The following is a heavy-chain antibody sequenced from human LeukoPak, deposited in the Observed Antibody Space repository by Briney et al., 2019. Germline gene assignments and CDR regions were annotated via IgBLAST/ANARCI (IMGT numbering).Heavy chain of an antibody. CDR3: ARESDVGKDFDC. J-gene: IGHJ4*02. D-gene: IGHD1-1*01. V-gene: IGHV1-46*01. CDR1: GYTFTYHY. Sequence: ASVKVSCKASGYTFTYHYIHVVRQAPGQGLEWMGIINPSNGDTNYAQRFQGRVTMTRDTSTSTVYMELSSLDSEDTAVYYCARESDVGKDFDCWGQGTLVTVSS. CDR2: INPSNGDT.